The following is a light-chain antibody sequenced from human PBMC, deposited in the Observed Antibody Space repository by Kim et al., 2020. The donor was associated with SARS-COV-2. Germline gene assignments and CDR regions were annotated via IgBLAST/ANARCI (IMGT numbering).Light chain of an antibody. J-gene: IGLJ3*02. V-gene: IGLV2-8*01. CDR3: SSYAGSNWV. CDR2: EVS. CDR1: SSDVGGYNF. Sequence: PGQSATLSCTGTSSDVGGYNFVSWYQQHPGKAPKLMIYEVSKRPSGVPDRFSGSKSGNTASLTVSGLQAEDEADYYCSSYAGSNWVFGGGTQLTVL.